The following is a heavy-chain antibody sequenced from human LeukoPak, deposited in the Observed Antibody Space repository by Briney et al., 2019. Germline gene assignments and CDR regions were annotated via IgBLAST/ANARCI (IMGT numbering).Heavy chain of an antibody. CDR2: MNPNSGNT. Sequence: RASVTVSCTASGYTFTSYDINWVRQAPGQGLERMGWMNPNSGNTGYAQKFQGRVTMTRNTSISTAYMELSSLRSEDTAVYYCARVPGFLGGMDVWGKGTTVTVSS. CDR1: GYTFTSYD. D-gene: IGHD1-14*01. J-gene: IGHJ6*04. CDR3: ARVPGFLGGMDV. V-gene: IGHV1-8*01.